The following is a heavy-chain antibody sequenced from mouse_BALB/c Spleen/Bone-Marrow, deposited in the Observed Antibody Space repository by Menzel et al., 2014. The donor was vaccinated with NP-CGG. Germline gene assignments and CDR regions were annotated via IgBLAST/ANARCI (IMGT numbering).Heavy chain of an antibody. CDR3: ARRAGAY. Sequence: EVKVEESGGGLVQPGGSLKLSCAASGFTFSSYTMSWVRQTPEKRLGWVAYISNGVGSTYYPDTVKGRFTISRDNDKNPHNLQIGSLKSKETAMYYCARRAGAYWGQGTLVTVSA. J-gene: IGHJ3*01. CDR2: ISNGVGST. V-gene: IGHV5-12-2*01. CDR1: GFTFSSYT.